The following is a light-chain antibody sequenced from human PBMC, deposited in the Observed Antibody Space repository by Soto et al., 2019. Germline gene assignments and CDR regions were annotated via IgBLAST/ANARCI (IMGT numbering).Light chain of an antibody. CDR2: AAS. Sequence: IQMTQSPSSPSTSVGYRVTITCRASQAIRNDLGWYQQKPAKAPKRLIYAASSLESGVPSRFSGSGSGTEFTLTISSLQPEHFAVYYCQQYYNWPRTFGQGTKVDIK. CDR3: QQYYNWPRT. CDR1: QAIRND. V-gene: IGKV1-17*01. J-gene: IGKJ1*01.